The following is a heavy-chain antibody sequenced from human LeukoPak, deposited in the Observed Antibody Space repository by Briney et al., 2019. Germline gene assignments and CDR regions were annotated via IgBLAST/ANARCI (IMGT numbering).Heavy chain of an antibody. CDR1: GSTFRSHT. J-gene: IGHJ5*02. Sequence: PGGSLRLSCAASGSTFRSHTMNWVRQAPGKGLEWISYISNTGSVVYYADSVKGRYTLSRDNAKNTLYLQMNSLRAEDTAVYYCARDQTLRYDFFEGWFDPWGQGTLVTVSS. CDR3: ARDQTLRYDFFEGWFDP. CDR2: ISNTGSVV. D-gene: IGHD3-3*01. V-gene: IGHV3-48*04.